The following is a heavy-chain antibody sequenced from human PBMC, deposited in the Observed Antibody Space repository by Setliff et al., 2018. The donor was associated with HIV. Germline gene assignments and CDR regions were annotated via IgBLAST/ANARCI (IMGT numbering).Heavy chain of an antibody. V-gene: IGHV1-3*01. J-gene: IGHJ4*02. Sequence: ASVKVSCKPSGYTFTTYGLSWVRQAPGQRLEWMGWINAGNGNTKYSQKFQGRVTITRDTSASTAYMELSSLRSEDTAVYYCAAGSSSLLHWGQGTLVTVSS. CDR1: GYTFTTYG. D-gene: IGHD6-13*01. CDR2: INAGNGNT. CDR3: AAGSSSLLH.